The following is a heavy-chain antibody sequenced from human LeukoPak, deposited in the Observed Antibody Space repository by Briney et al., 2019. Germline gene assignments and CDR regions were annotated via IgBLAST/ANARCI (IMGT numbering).Heavy chain of an antibody. Sequence: ASVKVSCKASGYTFTSYGISWVRQAPGQGLEWMGWISTYNGNTNYAQKVQGRVTMTTDTSTGTAYMELRSLRSDDTAVYYCASSIAARPSHFDYWGQGTLVTVSS. CDR1: GYTFTSYG. J-gene: IGHJ4*02. D-gene: IGHD6-6*01. CDR2: ISTYNGNT. CDR3: ASSIAARPSHFDY. V-gene: IGHV1-18*01.